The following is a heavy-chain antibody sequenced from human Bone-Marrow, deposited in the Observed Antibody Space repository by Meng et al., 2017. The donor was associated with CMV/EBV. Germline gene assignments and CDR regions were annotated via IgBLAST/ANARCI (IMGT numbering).Heavy chain of an antibody. V-gene: IGHV3-74*01. CDR2: INSDGSST. Sequence: GGSLRLSCAASGFTFSSYWMHWVRQAPGKGLVWVSRINSDGSSTSYADSVKGRFTISRDNSKNTLYLQMNSLRAEDTAVYYCARDRYKDYDYVWGSYRLYTYYFDYWGQGTLVTVSS. CDR3: ARDRYKDYDYVWGSYRLYTYYFDY. J-gene: IGHJ4*02. D-gene: IGHD3-16*02. CDR1: GFTFSSYW.